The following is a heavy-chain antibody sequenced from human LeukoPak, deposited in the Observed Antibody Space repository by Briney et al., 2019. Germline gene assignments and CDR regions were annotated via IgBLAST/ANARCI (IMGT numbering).Heavy chain of an antibody. CDR3: ARGPVGKNYYVSSGYYLN. Sequence: ASVKVSCKASGYTFTSYDINWVRQATGQGLEWMGWMNPNSGNTGYAQKFQGRVTITRNTSISTAYMELSSLRSEDTAVYYCARGPVGKNYYVSSGYYLNWGQGTLVTVSS. CDR2: MNPNSGNT. D-gene: IGHD3-22*01. CDR1: GYTFTSYD. V-gene: IGHV1-8*03. J-gene: IGHJ4*02.